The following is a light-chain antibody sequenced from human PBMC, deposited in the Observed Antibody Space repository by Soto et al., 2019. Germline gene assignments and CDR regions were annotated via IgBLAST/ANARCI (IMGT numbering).Light chain of an antibody. CDR2: GFS. J-gene: IGLJ1*01. CDR3: SSHTISSARQV. CDR1: ISDFVVYNY. Sequence: SVLTQPASVSGSPGQSITISCTGTISDFVVYNYVSWYQPHPGKAPKLMMYGFSNRPSGVSNRFSGSKSGNTASLTISGLQADDEADYYCSSHTISSARQVFGSGTKVTVL. V-gene: IGLV2-14*01.